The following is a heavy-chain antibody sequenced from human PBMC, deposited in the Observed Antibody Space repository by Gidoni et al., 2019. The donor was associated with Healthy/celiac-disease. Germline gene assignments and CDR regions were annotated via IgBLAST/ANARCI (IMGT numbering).Heavy chain of an antibody. V-gene: IGHV4-34*01. D-gene: IGHD3-3*01. CDR3: ARGGYDFWSGYQFPFDY. J-gene: IGHJ4*02. Sequence: QVQLQQWGAGLLKPSETLSLTCAVYGGSFSGYYWSWIRQPPGKGLEWIGEINHSGSTNYNPSPKSRVTISVDTSKNQFSLKLSSVTAADTAVYYCARGGYDFWSGYQFPFDYWGQGTLVTVSS. CDR1: GGSFSGYY. CDR2: INHSGST.